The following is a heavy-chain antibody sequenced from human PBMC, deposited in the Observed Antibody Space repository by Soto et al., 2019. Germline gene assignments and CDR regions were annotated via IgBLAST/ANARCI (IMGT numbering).Heavy chain of an antibody. CDR3: ARVLKYSSSHGDWFDP. CDR2: INPNSGGT. V-gene: IGHV1-2*02. CDR1: GYTFTGYY. J-gene: IGHJ5*02. Sequence: EASVKVSCKASGYTFTGYYMHWVRQAPRQGLEWMGWINPNSGGTNYAQKFQGRVTMTRDTSISTAYMELSRLRSDDTAVYYCARVLKYSSSHGDWFDPWGQGTLVTVSS. D-gene: IGHD6-13*01.